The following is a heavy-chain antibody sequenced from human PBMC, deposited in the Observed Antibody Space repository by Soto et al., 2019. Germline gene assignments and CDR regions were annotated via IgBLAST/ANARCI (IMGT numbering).Heavy chain of an antibody. D-gene: IGHD2-15*01. J-gene: IGHJ6*02. CDR1: GDSVSSNSAA. V-gene: IGHV6-1*01. CDR3: ARGYCSGGSCSSHYGMDV. CDR2: TYYRSKWYN. Sequence: SQTLSLTFAISGDSVSSNSAAWNCISQSPSRGLEWLGRTYYRSKWYNDYAVSVKSRITINPDTSKNQFSLQLNSVTPEDTAVYYCARGYCSGGSCSSHYGMDVWGQGTTVTVSS.